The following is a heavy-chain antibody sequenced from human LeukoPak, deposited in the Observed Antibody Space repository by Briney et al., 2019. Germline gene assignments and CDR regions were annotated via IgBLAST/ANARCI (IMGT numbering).Heavy chain of an antibody. CDR1: GFTFSSYG. Sequence: GGSLRLSCAASGFTFSSYGMHWVRQAPGKGLEWVAVISYDGSNKYYADSVKGRFTISRDNSKNTLYLQMNSLRAEDTAVYYCARAGGSSWGGSHYYYYYYGMDVWGQGTTVTVSS. J-gene: IGHJ6*02. CDR3: ARAGGSSWGGSHYYYYYYGMDV. V-gene: IGHV3-30*03. D-gene: IGHD6-13*01. CDR2: ISYDGSNK.